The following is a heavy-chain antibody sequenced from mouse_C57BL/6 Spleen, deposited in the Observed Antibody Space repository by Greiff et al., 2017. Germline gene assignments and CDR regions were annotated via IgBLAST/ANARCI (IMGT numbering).Heavy chain of an antibody. CDR2: INPNNGGT. CDR1: GYTFTDYN. Sequence: VQLQQSGPELVKPGASVKIPCKASGYTFTDYNMDWVKQSHGKSLEWIGDINPNNGGTIYNQKFKGKATLTVDKSSSTAYMELRSLTSEDTAVYYCARAGYGNYDWYFDVWGTGTTVTVSS. V-gene: IGHV1-18*01. CDR3: ARAGYGNYDWYFDV. J-gene: IGHJ1*03. D-gene: IGHD2-10*02.